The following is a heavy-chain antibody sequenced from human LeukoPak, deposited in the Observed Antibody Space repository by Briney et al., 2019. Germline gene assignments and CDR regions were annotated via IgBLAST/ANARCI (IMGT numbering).Heavy chain of an antibody. D-gene: IGHD1-26*01. CDR2: IYSGGTT. V-gene: IGHV3-53*01. J-gene: IGHJ4*02. Sequence: GGSLRLSCAASGFTVSRNYMSWVRQAPGKGLEWVSVIYSGGTTYYTDSVKGRFTISRDTSMNTLYLQMNSLRAEDTAVYYCAREGATSSFDYWGRGTLVTVSS. CDR3: AREGATSSFDY. CDR1: GFTVSRNY.